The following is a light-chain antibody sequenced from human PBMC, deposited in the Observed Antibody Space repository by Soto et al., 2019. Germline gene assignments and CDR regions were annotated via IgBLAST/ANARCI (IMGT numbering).Light chain of an antibody. J-gene: IGKJ4*01. CDR3: QQVKTYPRT. CDR1: QAVPNN. V-gene: IGKV1-9*01. CDR2: EES. Sequence: DIQMTQSPSTLSASVGDRVTITCRPSQAVPNNMAWYQQKPGKPPKLLIYEESTLHSGVPSRFSGRKSGTQFTLTIDSPQPEDFATYYCQQVKTYPRTFGGGTKVDI.